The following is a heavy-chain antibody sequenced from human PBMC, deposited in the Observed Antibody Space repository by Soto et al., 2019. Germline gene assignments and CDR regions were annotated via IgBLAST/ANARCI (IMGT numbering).Heavy chain of an antibody. Sequence: SETLSLTCAVYGGSFSGYYWSWIRQPPGKGLEWIGEINHSGSTNYNPSLKSRVTISVDTSKNQFSLKLSSVTAADTAVYYCATSGSSTSWSWFDPWGQRTLVTVSS. J-gene: IGHJ5*02. CDR1: GGSFSGYY. V-gene: IGHV4-34*01. D-gene: IGHD2-2*01. CDR3: ATSGSSTSWSWFDP. CDR2: INHSGST.